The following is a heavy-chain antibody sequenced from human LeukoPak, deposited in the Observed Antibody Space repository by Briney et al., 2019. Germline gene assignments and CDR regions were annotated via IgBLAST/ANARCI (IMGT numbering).Heavy chain of an antibody. CDR3: ARDRSSSWYLDAVDI. Sequence: KPSETLSLTCTVSGGSISSGSYYWSWIRQPAGKGLEWIGRIYTSGSTNYNPSLKSRVTISVDTSKNQFSLKLSSVTAADTAVYYCARDRSSSWYLDAVDIWGQGTMVTVSS. CDR2: IYTSGST. D-gene: IGHD6-13*01. CDR1: GGSISSGSYY. V-gene: IGHV4-61*02. J-gene: IGHJ3*02.